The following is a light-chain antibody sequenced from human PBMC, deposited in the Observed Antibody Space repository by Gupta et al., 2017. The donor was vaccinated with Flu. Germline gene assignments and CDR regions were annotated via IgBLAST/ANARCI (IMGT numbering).Light chain of an antibody. CDR1: QSIRNF. Sequence: EVVLTQSPATLSLSPGERATLSCRASQSIRNFLAWYQQRPGQASRLLIFDVFNRATGIPARFSGSGSGTDFTLTISSVEPEDVAVYYCQLSSAFGGGTKVEIK. V-gene: IGKV3-11*01. CDR2: DVF. CDR3: QLSSA. J-gene: IGKJ4*01.